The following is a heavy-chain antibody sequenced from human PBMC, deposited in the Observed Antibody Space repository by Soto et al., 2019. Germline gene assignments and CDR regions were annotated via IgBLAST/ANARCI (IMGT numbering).Heavy chain of an antibody. CDR1: GFTIGDYW. V-gene: IGHV3-7*01. Sequence: GSLRLSCAASGFTIGDYWMSWVRQAPGKGLEWVANIKQDGSEKYYVDSVKGRFTISRDSAKNSLYLQMNSLRGDDTAVYYCARTIVVVVPDNFDHWGQGTLVTVS. J-gene: IGHJ4*02. CDR2: IKQDGSEK. D-gene: IGHD3-22*01. CDR3: ARTIVVVVPDNFDH.